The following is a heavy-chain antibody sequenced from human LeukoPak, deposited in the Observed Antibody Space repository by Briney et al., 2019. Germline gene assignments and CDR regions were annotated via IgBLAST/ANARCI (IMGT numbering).Heavy chain of an antibody. CDR1: GGSISRYY. D-gene: IGHD5-12*01. CDR3: ARVVREWLRFGWFDP. J-gene: IGHJ5*02. CDR2: IFQGHYT. Sequence: PSETLSLTCTVSGGSISRYYWNWIRQPPGKGLEWIGYIFQGHYTNYNPSLKSRVTMSEDTSKNQFSLKVRSVTAADTAVYYCARVVREWLRFGWFDPWGQGTLVTVSS. V-gene: IGHV4-59*01.